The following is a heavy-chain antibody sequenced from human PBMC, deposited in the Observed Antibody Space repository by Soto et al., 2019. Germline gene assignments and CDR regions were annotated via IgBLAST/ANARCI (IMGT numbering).Heavy chain of an antibody. CDR2: IIPIYGTP. CDR1: GGTFSTYA. CDR3: ASGDFGIFGVAVFYFYGMHV. Sequence: QVQLVQSGAEVKKPGSSVTVSCKASGGTFSTYAISWVRQAPGQGLEWMGGIIPIYGTPNYAQKFQGRVTITADESTSTAYMELSSLRSEDTAVYYCASGDFGIFGVAVFYFYGMHVWGQGTTVTVSS. V-gene: IGHV1-69*12. J-gene: IGHJ6*02. D-gene: IGHD3-3*01.